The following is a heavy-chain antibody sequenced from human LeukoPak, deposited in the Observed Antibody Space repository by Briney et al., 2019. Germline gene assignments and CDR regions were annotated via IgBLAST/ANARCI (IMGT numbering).Heavy chain of an antibody. Sequence: GGSLRLSCAASGFTFSSYRMKWVRQAPGKGLEWVSSITSTSTIYYADSVKGRFTISRDNAKNSLYLQMNSLRDEDTAVYYCARGSPWIQLWEDYYGMDVWGQGTTVTVSS. CDR2: ITSTSTI. D-gene: IGHD5-18*01. J-gene: IGHJ6*02. CDR3: ARGSPWIQLWEDYYGMDV. V-gene: IGHV3-48*02. CDR1: GFTFSSYR.